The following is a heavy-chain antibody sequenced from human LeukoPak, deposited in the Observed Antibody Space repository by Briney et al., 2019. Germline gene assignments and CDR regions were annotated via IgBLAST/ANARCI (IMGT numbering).Heavy chain of an antibody. CDR1: GFTFSSYA. CDR3: ARGYDSSGYYFDY. D-gene: IGHD3-22*01. Sequence: GGSLRLSCAASGFTFSSYAMHWVRQAPGKGLEWVAVISSDGSNKYYADSVKGRLTISRDNSKNTLYLQMNSLRAEDTAVYYCARGYDSSGYYFDYWGQGTLVTVSS. CDR2: ISSDGSNK. J-gene: IGHJ4*02. V-gene: IGHV3-30*04.